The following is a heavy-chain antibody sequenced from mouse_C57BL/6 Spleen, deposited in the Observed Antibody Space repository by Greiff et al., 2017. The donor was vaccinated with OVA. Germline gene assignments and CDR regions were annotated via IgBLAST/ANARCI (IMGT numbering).Heavy chain of an antibody. Sequence: EVKLMESGPELVKPGASVKIPCKASGYTFTDYNMDWVKQSHGKSLEWIGDINPNNGGTIYNQKFKGKATLTVDKSSSTAYMELCSLTSEDTAVYYCARGGLGRFAYWGQGTLVTVSA. D-gene: IGHD4-1*01. CDR2: INPNNGGT. CDR1: GYTFTDYN. J-gene: IGHJ3*01. CDR3: ARGGLGRFAY. V-gene: IGHV1-18*01.